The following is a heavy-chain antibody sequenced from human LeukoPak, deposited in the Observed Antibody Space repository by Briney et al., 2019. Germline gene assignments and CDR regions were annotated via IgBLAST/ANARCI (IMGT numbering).Heavy chain of an antibody. CDR2: INHSGST. CDR1: GGSFSGYY. D-gene: IGHD5-18*01. J-gene: IGHJ4*02. V-gene: IGHV4-34*01. Sequence: SETLSLTCAVYGGSFSGYYWSWIRQPPGKGLEWIGEINHSGSTNYNPSLKSRVTISVDTSKNQFSLKLSSVTAADTAVYYCASYGGYSYGLAYWGQGTLVTVS. CDR3: ASYGGYSYGLAY.